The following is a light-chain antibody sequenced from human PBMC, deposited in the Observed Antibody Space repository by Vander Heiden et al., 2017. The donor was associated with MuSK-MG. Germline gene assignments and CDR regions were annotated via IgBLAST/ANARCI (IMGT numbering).Light chain of an antibody. CDR3: QSYDSSLSGLGV. CDR2: GNS. Sequence: QSVLTQPPSVSGAPGQRVTISCTGSSSNIGAGYDVHWYQQLPGTAPKLLIYGNSNRPSGVPDRFSCSKSGTSASLAITGLQAEDEADYYCQSYDSSLSGLGVFGGGTKL. CDR1: SSNIGAGYD. V-gene: IGLV1-40*01. J-gene: IGLJ3*02.